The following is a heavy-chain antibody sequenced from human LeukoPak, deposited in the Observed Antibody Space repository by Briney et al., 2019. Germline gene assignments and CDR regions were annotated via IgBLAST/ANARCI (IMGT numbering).Heavy chain of an antibody. CDR1: GGSISSYY. V-gene: IGHV4-59*01. CDR2: IYYSGST. J-gene: IGHJ4*02. CDR3: ARVVDSGSYSSRAFDY. D-gene: IGHD3-10*01. Sequence: SETLSLTCTVSGGSISSYYWGWIRQPPGKGLEWIGYIYYSGSTNYNPSLKSRVTISVDTSKNQFSLKLSSVTAADTAVYYCARVVDSGSYSSRAFDYWGQGTLVTVSS.